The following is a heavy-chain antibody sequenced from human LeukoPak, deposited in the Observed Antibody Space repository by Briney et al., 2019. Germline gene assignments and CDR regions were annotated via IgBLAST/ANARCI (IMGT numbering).Heavy chain of an antibody. CDR1: GGTFRNYP. CDR3: ARGGGYDTGNYYYMDV. J-gene: IGHJ6*03. CDR2: ILPIFRMT. V-gene: IGHV1-69*01. Sequence: SVKVSCKASGGTFRNYPISWVRQAPGQGLEWMGGILPIFRMTNYAEKFQGRVTITADESTTTAYLELNSLRSEDTAVYYCARGGGYDTGNYYYMDVWGKGTTVTVSS. D-gene: IGHD5-12*01.